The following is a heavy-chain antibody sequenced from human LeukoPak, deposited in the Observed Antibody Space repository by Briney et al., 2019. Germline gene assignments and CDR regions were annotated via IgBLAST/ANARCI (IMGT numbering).Heavy chain of an antibody. D-gene: IGHD4-23*01. J-gene: IGHJ6*03. Sequence: GGSLRLSCAASGFTFDDYGMSWVRQAPGKGLEWVSGINWNGGSTGYADSVKGRFTISRDNAKNSLYLQMNSLRAEDTAVYYCARSPPVVTHYYYYYYMDVWGQGTLVTVSS. V-gene: IGHV3-20*04. CDR1: GFTFDDYG. CDR2: INWNGGST. CDR3: ARSPPVVTHYYYYYYMDV.